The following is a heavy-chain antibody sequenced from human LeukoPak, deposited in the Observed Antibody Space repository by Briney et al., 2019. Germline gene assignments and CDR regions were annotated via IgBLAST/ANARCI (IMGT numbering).Heavy chain of an antibody. Sequence: GSLRLSCAASGFTFDDFAMSWVRQAPGKGLEWVSGINWNGGRTVYEESVTGPFPISRDNAKPSLYLQMNSLRAEDTALYYCARDRADYYYYGMDVWGQGTTVTVSS. CDR1: GFTFDDFA. J-gene: IGHJ6*02. CDR3: ARDRADYYYYGMDV. V-gene: IGHV3-20*04. CDR2: INWNGGRT.